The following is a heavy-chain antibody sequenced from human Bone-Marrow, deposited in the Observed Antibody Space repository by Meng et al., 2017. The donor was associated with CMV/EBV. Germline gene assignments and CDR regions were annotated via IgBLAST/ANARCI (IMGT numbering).Heavy chain of an antibody. V-gene: IGHV4-61*08. Sequence: SETLSLTCTVSGGSISSGGYYWSWIRQHPGKGLEWIGYIYYSGSTYYNPSLKSRLTISMDTSKNQLSLKVKSVTAADTAVYYCARVGRRDGYNSHFDNWGQGTLVTVSS. CDR2: IYYSGST. CDR3: ARVGRRDGYNSHFDN. J-gene: IGHJ4*02. D-gene: IGHD5-24*01. CDR1: GGSISSGGYY.